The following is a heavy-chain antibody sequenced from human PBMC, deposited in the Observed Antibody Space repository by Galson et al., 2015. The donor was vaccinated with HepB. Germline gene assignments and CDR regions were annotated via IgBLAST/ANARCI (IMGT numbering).Heavy chain of an antibody. D-gene: IGHD6-19*01. CDR2: ISDDGITA. J-gene: IGHJ4*02. CDR1: GFTFATSN. Sequence: LRLSCAASGFTFATSNMHWVRQTPVKGLEWLAIISDDGITAFYADSVKGRFTTSRDNSKNTLFLQMNSLRPDDTAVYYCARDFGWNFDNWGQGTLVTVSS. V-gene: IGHV3-30-3*01. CDR3: ARDFGWNFDN.